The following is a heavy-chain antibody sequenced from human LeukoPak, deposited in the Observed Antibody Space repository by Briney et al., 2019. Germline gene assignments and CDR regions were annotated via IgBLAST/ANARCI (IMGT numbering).Heavy chain of an antibody. J-gene: IGHJ1*01. CDR1: GGSISSGGYS. CDR3: ARGTSCSLGH. Sequence: SETLSLTCAVSGGSISSGGYSWSWIRQPPGKGLEWIGYIYHSGSTYYNPSLKSRVTISVDRSENQFSLKLSSVTAADTAVYYCARGTSCSLGHWGQGTLVTVSS. CDR2: IYHSGST. D-gene: IGHD2-2*01. V-gene: IGHV4-30-2*01.